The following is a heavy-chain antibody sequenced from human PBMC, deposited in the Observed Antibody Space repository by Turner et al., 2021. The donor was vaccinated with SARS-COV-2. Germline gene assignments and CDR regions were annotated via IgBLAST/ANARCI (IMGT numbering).Heavy chain of an antibody. J-gene: IGHJ6*02. Sequence: QLQLQESGPGPVKPSETLSLTCTVSGGSISSSSYYWGWIRQPPGKGLEWIGSIYYSGSTYYNPSLKSRVTISVDTSKNQFSLKLSSVTAADTAVYYCARQRLVVVPAAIINGMDVWGQGTTVTVSS. D-gene: IGHD2-2*01. V-gene: IGHV4-39*01. CDR3: ARQRLVVVPAAIINGMDV. CDR2: IYYSGST. CDR1: GGSISSSSYY.